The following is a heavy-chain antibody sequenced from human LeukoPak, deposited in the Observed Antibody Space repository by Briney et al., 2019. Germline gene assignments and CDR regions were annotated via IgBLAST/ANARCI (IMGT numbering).Heavy chain of an antibody. CDR1: GGSISSYY. Sequence: SETLSLTCTVSGGSISSYYWSWIRQPPGKGLEWIGYIYYSGISNYNPSLKSRVTISVDTSKNQFSLKLSSVTAADTAVYYCARAGRWEGRPHAFDIWGQGTMVTVSS. CDR3: ARAGRWEGRPHAFDI. CDR2: IYYSGIS. D-gene: IGHD1-26*01. V-gene: IGHV4-59*01. J-gene: IGHJ3*02.